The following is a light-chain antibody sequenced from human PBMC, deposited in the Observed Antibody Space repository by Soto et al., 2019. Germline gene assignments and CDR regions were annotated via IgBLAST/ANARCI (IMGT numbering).Light chain of an antibody. CDR2: GAS. CDR3: HQYGSSPLT. J-gene: IGKJ4*01. Sequence: EILLTQSPATLSLSPGVSGTLSCRAGQALSSSSLAWYQQKPGQAPRLLIYGASTRASGIPDRFSGGGSGTDFTLTISRLEPEDFAVYYCHQYGSSPLTFGGGTKVEI. V-gene: IGKV3-20*01. CDR1: QALSSSS.